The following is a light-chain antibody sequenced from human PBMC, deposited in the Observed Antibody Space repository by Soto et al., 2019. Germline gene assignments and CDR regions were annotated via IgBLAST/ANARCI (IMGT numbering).Light chain of an antibody. V-gene: IGKV3-11*01. CDR1: QSVSSY. CDR3: QQRTNWPPA. CDR2: RTS. Sequence: EIVMTQSPVTLSLSPGERATLSCRASQSVSSYLAWYQQKPGQAPRLLIYRTSNRATGIPARFSGSGSGTDFTLTISSLEPEDFAIYYCQQRTNWPPAFGQGTRLEIK. J-gene: IGKJ5*01.